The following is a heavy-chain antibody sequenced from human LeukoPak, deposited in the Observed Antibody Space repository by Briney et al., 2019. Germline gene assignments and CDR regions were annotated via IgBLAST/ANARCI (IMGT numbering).Heavy chain of an antibody. CDR3: ARDCSSTSCYMSPAYAFDI. V-gene: IGHV4-38-2*02. CDR1: GYSISSAYY. Sequence: SETLSLTCTLSGYSISSAYYWGWIRQPPGKGLEWIGSIYHSGSTYYNPSLKSRVTISVDTSKNQFSLKLSSVTAADTAVYYCARDCSSTSCYMSPAYAFDIWGQGTMVTVSS. J-gene: IGHJ3*02. D-gene: IGHD2-2*02. CDR2: IYHSGST.